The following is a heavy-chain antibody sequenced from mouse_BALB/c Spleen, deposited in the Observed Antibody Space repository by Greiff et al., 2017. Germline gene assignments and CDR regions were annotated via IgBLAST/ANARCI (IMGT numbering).Heavy chain of an antibody. CDR3: ARTYYEYDGFAY. V-gene: IGHV5-4*02. CDR2: ISDGGSYT. Sequence: EVQLVESGGGLVKPGGSLKLSCAASGFTFSDYYMYWVRQTPEKRLEWVATISDGGSYTYYPDSVKGRFTISRDNAKNNLYLQMSSLKSEDTAMYYCARTYYEYDGFAYWGQGTLVTVSA. D-gene: IGHD2-4*01. J-gene: IGHJ3*01. CDR1: GFTFSDYY.